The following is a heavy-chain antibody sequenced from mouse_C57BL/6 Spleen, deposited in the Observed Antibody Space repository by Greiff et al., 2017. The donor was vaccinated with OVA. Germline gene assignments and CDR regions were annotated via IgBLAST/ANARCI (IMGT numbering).Heavy chain of an antibody. CDR3: AVTTVVAPYAMDY. CDR2: IYPGSGST. D-gene: IGHD1-1*01. CDR1: GYTFISYW. Sequence: VQLQQPGAELVKPGASVKMSCKASGYTFISYWITWVKQRPGQGLEWIGDIYPGSGSTNYNEKFKSKATLTVDTSSSTAYMQLSSLTSEDSAVYYCAVTTVVAPYAMDYWGQGTSVTVSS. J-gene: IGHJ4*01. V-gene: IGHV1-55*01.